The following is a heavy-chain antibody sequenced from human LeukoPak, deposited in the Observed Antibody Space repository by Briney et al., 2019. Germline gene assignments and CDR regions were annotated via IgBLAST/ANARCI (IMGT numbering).Heavy chain of an antibody. Sequence: PSETLSLTCTVSGGSISSYYWSWIRQPAGKGLEWIGRIYTSGSTNYNPSLKSRVTMSVDTSKNQFSLKLSSVTAADTAVYYCARAGYYYDSSGYYWPPDYWGQGTLVTVSS. CDR1: GGSISSYY. CDR2: IYTSGST. J-gene: IGHJ4*02. CDR3: ARAGYYYDSSGYYWPPDY. V-gene: IGHV4-4*07. D-gene: IGHD3-22*01.